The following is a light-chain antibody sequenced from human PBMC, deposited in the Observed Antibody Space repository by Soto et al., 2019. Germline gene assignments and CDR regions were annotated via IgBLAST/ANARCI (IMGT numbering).Light chain of an antibody. V-gene: IGKV3-15*01. CDR3: QQYNNWPPVT. CDR2: GAS. J-gene: IGKJ2*01. Sequence: EVVLTQSPATLSVSTGETATLSCRASQSVSVNLAWYKQRPGQAPRLLMYGASTRATGVPARFSGSGSETEFTLTISSLQSDDFAVYYCQQYNNWPPVTFGQGTKLEIK. CDR1: QSVSVN.